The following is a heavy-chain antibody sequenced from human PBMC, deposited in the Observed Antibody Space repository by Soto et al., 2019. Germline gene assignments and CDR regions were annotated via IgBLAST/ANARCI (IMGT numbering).Heavy chain of an antibody. J-gene: IGHJ6*02. D-gene: IGHD3-10*01. CDR2: ISSSSSTI. Sequence: GSLRLSCAASGFTFISYSINLVRHSPFKGLEWVSYISSSSSTIYYADSVKGRFTISRDNAKNSLYLQMNSLRDEDTAVYYCARDRGSGSYYYYGMDVWGQGTTVTVSS. V-gene: IGHV3-48*02. CDR3: ARDRGSGSYYYYGMDV. CDR1: GFTFISYS.